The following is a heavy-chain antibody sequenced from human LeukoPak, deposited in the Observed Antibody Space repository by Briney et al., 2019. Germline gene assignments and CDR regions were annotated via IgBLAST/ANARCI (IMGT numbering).Heavy chain of an antibody. J-gene: IGHJ5*02. CDR2: ISNSGGST. V-gene: IGHV3-23*01. CDR1: GFTFSSYA. Sequence: PGGSLRLSCAASGFTFSSYAMSWVRQAPGKGLEWVSSISNSGGSTYYVDSVKGRFTISRDNSKNTLHLQMSSLRAEDAALYYCAKEDTAMVGYKWFDPRGQGTLVTVSS. D-gene: IGHD5-18*01. CDR3: AKEDTAMVGYKWFDP.